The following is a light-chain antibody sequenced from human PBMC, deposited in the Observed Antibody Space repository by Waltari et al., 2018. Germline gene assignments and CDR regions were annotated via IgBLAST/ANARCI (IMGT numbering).Light chain of an antibody. CDR2: GAS. J-gene: IGKJ4*01. CDR3: QQYYVWPPIT. CDR1: QSVRTN. V-gene: IGKV3-15*01. Sequence: VLLTQSPASLSVSPGDTVILSCRASQSVRTNLVWYQQKAGPAPRTLINGASTRASAGPSGFSGSWSETDFTLIISSLQSEDAAVYFCQQYYVWPPITFGGGTKLEI.